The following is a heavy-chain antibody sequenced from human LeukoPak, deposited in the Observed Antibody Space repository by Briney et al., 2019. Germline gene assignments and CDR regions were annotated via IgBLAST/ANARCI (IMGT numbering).Heavy chain of an antibody. CDR2: IDPDGTWA. CDR3: AGLFGGVTTFDF. V-gene: IGHV3-7*01. D-gene: IGHD4-17*01. J-gene: IGHJ5*01. Sequence: GGSLRLSCATSGFSFSLYWLSWVRQGPGEGLDWVASIDPDGTWAAYADSVKGRFTISKDTAQNSVHLQMNRLRAEDTAVYYCAGLFGGVTTFDFWGQGTLVTVSS. CDR1: GFSFSLYW.